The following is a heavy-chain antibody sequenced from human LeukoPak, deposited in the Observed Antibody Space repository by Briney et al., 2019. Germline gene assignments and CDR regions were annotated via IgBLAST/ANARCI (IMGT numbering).Heavy chain of an antibody. J-gene: IGHJ6*02. V-gene: IGHV4-38-2*02. CDR3: AREEACSGGSCYYGMDV. CDR1: GYSISSGYY. CDR2: IYHSGST. Sequence: SETLSLTCAVSGYSISSGYYWGWIRQPPGKGLEWIGSIYHSGSTYYNPSLKSRVTISVDTSKNQFSLKLSSVTAADTAVYYCAREEACSGGSCYYGMDVWGQGTTVTVSS. D-gene: IGHD2-15*01.